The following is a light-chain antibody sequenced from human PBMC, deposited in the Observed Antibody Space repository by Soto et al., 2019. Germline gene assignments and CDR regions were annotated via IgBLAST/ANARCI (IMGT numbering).Light chain of an antibody. CDR1: QSASDSY. V-gene: IGKV3-20*01. Sequence: EIVLTQSPGTLSLSPGERATLSCRASQSASDSYLGWYQQKPGQAPRLLIYDTSNRDTGNPDRFSGSGSGTDFTLTISRLEPEDFAVYYCQQYGNSPPYTFGQGTKLEIK. CDR2: DTS. CDR3: QQYGNSPPYT. J-gene: IGKJ2*01.